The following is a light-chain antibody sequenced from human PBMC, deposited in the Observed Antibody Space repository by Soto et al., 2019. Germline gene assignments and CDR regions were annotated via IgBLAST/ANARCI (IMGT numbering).Light chain of an antibody. Sequence: ESVLTQSPGTLSLSPGERATLSCRASQSVSSSYLAWYQQKPGQAPRLLIYGASSRATGIPDRFSGSGSGTDFTLTISRLEPEDFAVYYCQQYSSPSLGTFGHGKRLEIK. CDR2: GAS. CDR3: QQYSSPSLGT. V-gene: IGKV3-20*01. J-gene: IGKJ5*01. CDR1: QSVSSSY.